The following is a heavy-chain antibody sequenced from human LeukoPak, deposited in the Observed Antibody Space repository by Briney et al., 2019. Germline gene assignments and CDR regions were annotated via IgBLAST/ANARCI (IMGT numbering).Heavy chain of an antibody. V-gene: IGHV3-23*01. CDR3: TKRVDGSGTYYIDY. Sequence: GGSLRLSCAASGFTFSTYVMNWVRQAPGTGLESVSAIGGTDGTTFYADSVKGRFAISRDNSKNTLFLDMHTLRAEDTALYYCTKRVDGSGTYYIDYWGQGTLVTVSS. CDR1: GFTFSTYV. D-gene: IGHD3-10*01. J-gene: IGHJ4*02. CDR2: IGGTDGTT.